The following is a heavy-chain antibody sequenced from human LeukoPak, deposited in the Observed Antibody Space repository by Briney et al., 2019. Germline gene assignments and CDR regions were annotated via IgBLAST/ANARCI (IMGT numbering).Heavy chain of an antibody. V-gene: IGHV3-21*01. CDR2: ISSSSSYI. Sequence: GGSLRLSCAASSFIFRSYSMNWVRQAPGKGLEWVSSISSSSSYIYYADSVKGRFTISRDNAKNSLYLQMNSLRAEDTAVYYCARDMVAGTYDYWGQGTLVTVSS. D-gene: IGHD6-19*01. CDR3: ARDMVAGTYDY. J-gene: IGHJ4*02. CDR1: SFIFRSYS.